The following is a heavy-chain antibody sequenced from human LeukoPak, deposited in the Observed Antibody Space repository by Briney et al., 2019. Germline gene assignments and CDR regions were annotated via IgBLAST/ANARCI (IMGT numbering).Heavy chain of an antibody. D-gene: IGHD3-10*01. Sequence: GRSLRLSCAASGFTFSSYGMHWVRQAPGKGLEWVVVISYDGSNKYYADSVKGRFTISRDNSKNTLYLQMNSLRAEDTAVYYCAKGSYSGVDSDFDYWGQGTLVTVSS. V-gene: IGHV3-30*18. CDR1: GFTFSSYG. J-gene: IGHJ4*02. CDR3: AKGSYSGVDSDFDY. CDR2: ISYDGSNK.